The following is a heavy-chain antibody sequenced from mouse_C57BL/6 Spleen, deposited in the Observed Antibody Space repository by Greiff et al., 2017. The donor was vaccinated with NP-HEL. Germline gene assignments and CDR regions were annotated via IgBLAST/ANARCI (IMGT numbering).Heavy chain of an antibody. CDR1: GFTFSDYG. Sequence: DVKLVESGGGLVKPGGSLKLSCAASGFTFSDYGMHWVRQAPEQGLEWVAYISSGSSTIYYADTVKGRFTISRDNAKNTLFLQMTSLRAEDTAMYYGERGGGANWAYYFDYWGQGTTLTVSS. CDR2: ISSGSSTI. CDR3: ERGGGANWAYYFDY. J-gene: IGHJ2*01. D-gene: IGHD4-1*01. V-gene: IGHV5-17*01.